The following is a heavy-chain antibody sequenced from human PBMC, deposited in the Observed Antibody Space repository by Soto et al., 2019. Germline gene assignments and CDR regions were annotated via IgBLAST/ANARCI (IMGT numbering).Heavy chain of an antibody. V-gene: IGHV3-21*01. D-gene: IGHD3-16*01. Sequence: PGGSLRLSCIGSGFSFSAYNMNWVRQAPGKGLEWVSSIKVGSSRIYQPDSMKGRFTISRDDARNSVYLQINSLRAEDTALYFGVRSPKIGVRGAFWGRGTQVTVSS. CDR3: VRSPKIGVRGAF. CDR2: IKVGSSRI. J-gene: IGHJ1*01. CDR1: GFSFSAYN.